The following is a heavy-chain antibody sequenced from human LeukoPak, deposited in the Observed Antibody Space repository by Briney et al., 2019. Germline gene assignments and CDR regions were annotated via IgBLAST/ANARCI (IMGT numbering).Heavy chain of an antibody. D-gene: IGHD1-14*01. J-gene: IGHJ4*02. Sequence: ASVKVSCKASGYTSTSYYIHWVRQPPVQALEWMGIINPSGGDTSYAQKFQGRLTMTRDTYTNTVYMELTSLRSEDTAVYYCAREVMDNLRFDYWGQGTLVTVSS. V-gene: IGHV1-46*01. CDR3: AREVMDNLRFDY. CDR2: INPSGGDT. CDR1: GYTSTSYY.